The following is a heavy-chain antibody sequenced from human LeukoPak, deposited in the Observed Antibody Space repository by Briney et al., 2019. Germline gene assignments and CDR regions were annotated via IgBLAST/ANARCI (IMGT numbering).Heavy chain of an antibody. V-gene: IGHV3-30*18. CDR1: GFTFGSYG. CDR3: AKEIAARRPFDY. CDR2: ISYDGSNK. J-gene: IGHJ4*02. D-gene: IGHD6-6*01. Sequence: GGSLRLSCAASGFTFGSYGMHWVRQAPGKGLEWVAVISYDGSNKYYADSVKGRFTVSRDNSKNTLFLQMNSLRAEDTAIYYCAKEIAARRPFDYWGQGTLVTVSS.